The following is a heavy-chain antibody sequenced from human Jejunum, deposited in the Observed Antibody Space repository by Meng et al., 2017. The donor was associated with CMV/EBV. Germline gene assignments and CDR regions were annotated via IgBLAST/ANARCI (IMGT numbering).Heavy chain of an antibody. J-gene: IGHJ4*02. CDR3: ARERTVLTGFLEWLLFNY. Sequence: FSSYAMHWVRQAPGKGLEWVSAIGTGGGTYYTDSVKGRFTISRDNAKNSLYLQMNSLRAEDTALYHCARERTVLTGFLEWLLFNYWGQGTLVTVSS. D-gene: IGHD3-3*01. V-gene: IGHV3/OR16-10*01. CDR1: FSSYA. CDR2: IGTGGGT.